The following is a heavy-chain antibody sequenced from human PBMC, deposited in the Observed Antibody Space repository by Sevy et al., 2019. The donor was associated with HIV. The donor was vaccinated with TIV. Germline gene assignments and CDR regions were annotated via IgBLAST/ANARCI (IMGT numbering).Heavy chain of an antibody. CDR3: TKESLRGTYIRGDFDH. CDR1: GFTFQTFG. J-gene: IGHJ4*02. Sequence: GGSLRLSCSAFGFTFQTFGMHWVRQAPGKGPEWLAVISYDGSSQNYADSVKGRFTISRDNSKNLLFLQMNSLIPKDTAGYFCTKESLRGTYIRGDFDHWGQGTLVTVSS. D-gene: IGHD3-10*02. V-gene: IGHV3-30*18. CDR2: ISYDGSSQ.